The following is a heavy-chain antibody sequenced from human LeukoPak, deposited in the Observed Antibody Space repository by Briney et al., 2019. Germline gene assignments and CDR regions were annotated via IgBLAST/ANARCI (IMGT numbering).Heavy chain of an antibody. CDR3: AKSPQDYYDASGIDY. J-gene: IGHJ4*02. CDR2: ISGSGGST. CDR1: GFTFSSYA. Sequence: GGSLRLSCAASGFTFSSYAMSWVRQAPGKGLEWVSAISGSGGSTYYADSVKGRFTISRDNSKNTLYLQMNSLRAEDTAVYYCAKSPQDYYDASGIDYWGQGTLVTVSS. D-gene: IGHD3-22*01. V-gene: IGHV3-23*01.